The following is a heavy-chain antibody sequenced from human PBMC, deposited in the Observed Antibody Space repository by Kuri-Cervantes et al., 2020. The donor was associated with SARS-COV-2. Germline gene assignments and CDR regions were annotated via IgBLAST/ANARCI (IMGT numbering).Heavy chain of an antibody. CDR3: ARQVVKGKFDY. V-gene: IGHV1-69*13. CDR2: IIPIFGTA. D-gene: IGHD3-22*01. CDR1: GGTFSSYA. Sequence: SVKVSCKASGGTFSSYAISWVRQAPGQGLEWMGGIIPIFGTANYAQKFQGRVTITADESTSTAYMKLSSLRSEDTAVYYCARQVVKGKFDYWGQGTLVTVSS. J-gene: IGHJ4*02.